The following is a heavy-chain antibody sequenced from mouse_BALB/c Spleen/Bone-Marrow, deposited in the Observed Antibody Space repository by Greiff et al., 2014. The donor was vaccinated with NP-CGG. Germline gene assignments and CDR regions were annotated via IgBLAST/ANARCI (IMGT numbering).Heavy chain of an antibody. Sequence: QVHVKQSGAELVRPGASVTLSCKASGYTFTDYEMHWVKQTPVHGLEWIGAIDPETGGTAYNQKLKGKATLTADKSSSTAYMELRSLTSEDSAVYYCTREGYYGSSPAWFAYWGQGTLVTVSA. CDR3: TREGYYGSSPAWFAY. V-gene: IGHV1-15*01. J-gene: IGHJ3*01. CDR2: IDPETGGT. D-gene: IGHD1-1*01. CDR1: GYTFTDYE.